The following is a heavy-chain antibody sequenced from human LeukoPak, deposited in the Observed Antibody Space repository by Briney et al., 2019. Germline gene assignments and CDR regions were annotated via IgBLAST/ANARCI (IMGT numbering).Heavy chain of an antibody. J-gene: IGHJ4*02. CDR1: GFTFSSYA. CDR3: LAWSFDY. V-gene: IGHV3-30-3*01. Sequence: GGSLRLSCAASGFTFSSYAMHWVRQAPGKGLEWVAVISYDGSNKYYADSVKGRFTISRDNSKNTLYLQMNSLRAEDTAVYYCLAWSFDYWGQGTLSPSPQ. D-gene: IGHD3/OR15-3a*01. CDR2: ISYDGSNK.